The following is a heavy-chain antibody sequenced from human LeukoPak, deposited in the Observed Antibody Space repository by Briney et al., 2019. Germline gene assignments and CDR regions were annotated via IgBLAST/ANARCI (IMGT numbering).Heavy chain of an antibody. J-gene: IGHJ4*02. CDR1: GYTFTSYG. CDR3: ARDDCSSTSCYFDY. CDR2: ISAYNGNT. Sequence: ASVKVSCKASGYTFTSYGISWVRQAPGQGLEWVGWISAYNGNTNYAQKLQGRVTMTTDTSTSTAYMELRSLRSDDTAVYYCARDDCSSTSCYFDYWGQGTLVTVSS. D-gene: IGHD2-2*01. V-gene: IGHV1-18*01.